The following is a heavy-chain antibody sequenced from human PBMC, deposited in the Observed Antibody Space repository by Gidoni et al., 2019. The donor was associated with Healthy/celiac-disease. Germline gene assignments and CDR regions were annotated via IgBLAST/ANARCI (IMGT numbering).Heavy chain of an antibody. D-gene: IGHD6-13*01. CDR2: IYPGDSDT. J-gene: IGHJ4*02. CDR1: GYSFTSYW. V-gene: IGHV5-51*01. Sequence: EVQLVQSGAEVKKPGESLTISCKGSGYSFTSYWIGWVRQMPGKGLEWMGIIYPGDSDTRYSPSFQGQVTISADKSISTAYLQWSSLKASDTAMYYCARQGGDSSSWYWVYYFDYWGQGTLVTVSS. CDR3: ARQGGDSSSWYWVYYFDY.